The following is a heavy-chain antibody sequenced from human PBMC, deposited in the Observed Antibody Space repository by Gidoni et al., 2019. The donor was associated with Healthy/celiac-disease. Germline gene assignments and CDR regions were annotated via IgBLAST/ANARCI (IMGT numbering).Heavy chain of an antibody. V-gene: IGHV1-69*01. CDR2: IIPIFGPA. J-gene: IGHJ4*02. Sequence: QVQLVQSGAEVKKPGSSVKVSCKASGGTFSSYAISWVRQAPGQGLEWMVGIIPIFGPANYAQKFQGRVTITADESTSTAYMELSSLRSEDTAVYYCARVWRYCSGGSCYPPGWGQGTLVTVSS. CDR1: GGTFSSYA. CDR3: ARVWRYCSGGSCYPPG. D-gene: IGHD2-15*01.